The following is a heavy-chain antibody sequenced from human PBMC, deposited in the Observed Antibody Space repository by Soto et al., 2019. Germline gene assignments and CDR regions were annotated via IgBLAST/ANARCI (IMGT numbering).Heavy chain of an antibody. CDR1: WFTFTRYS. CDR2: ISSTTNYI. J-gene: IGHJ4*02. CDR3: ARESEDLTSNFDY. Sequence: GGSLRLSCASSWFTFTRYSMDWVRQAPGKGLEWVSSISSTTNYIYYGDSMKGRFTISRDNAKNSLYLEMNSLRAEDTAVYYCARESEDLTSNFDYWGQGTLVTVSS. V-gene: IGHV3-21*06.